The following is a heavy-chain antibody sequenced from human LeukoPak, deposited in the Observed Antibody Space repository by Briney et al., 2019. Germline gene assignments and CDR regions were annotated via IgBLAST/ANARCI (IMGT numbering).Heavy chain of an antibody. CDR3: AKNSPKPAGTYFQH. D-gene: IGHD2-2*01. V-gene: IGHV3-23*01. CDR2: ITTSGAT. Sequence: GGSLRLSCAASGFTFSSYTMTWVRLAPAPGKGLEWVSTITTSGATYYADSVKGRFTISRDNSKNTLYLQMNSLRAEDTAVYYCAKNSPKPAGTYFQHCGQGTLVTVSS. CDR1: GFTFSSYT. J-gene: IGHJ1*01.